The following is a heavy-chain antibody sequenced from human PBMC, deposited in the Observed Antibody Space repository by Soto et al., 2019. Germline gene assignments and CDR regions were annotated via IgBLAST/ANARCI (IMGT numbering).Heavy chain of an antibody. CDR2: IIPILGIA. CDR3: ARAAPYYYDSSGSKGGSNWFDP. J-gene: IGHJ5*02. D-gene: IGHD3-22*01. CDR1: GGTFSSYT. Sequence: GASVKVSCKASGGTFSSYTISWVRQAPGQGLEWMGRIIPILGIANYAQKFQGRVTITADKSTSTAYMELSSLRSEDTAVYYCARAAPYYYDSSGSKGGSNWFDPWGQGTLVTVSS. V-gene: IGHV1-69*02.